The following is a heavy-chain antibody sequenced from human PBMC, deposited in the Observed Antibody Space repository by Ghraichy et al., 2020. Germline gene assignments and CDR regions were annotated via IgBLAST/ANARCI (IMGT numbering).Heavy chain of an antibody. J-gene: IGHJ5*02. CDR3: ARTIGRVRGVINWFDP. CDR1: GGSFSGYY. D-gene: IGHD3-10*01. Sequence: SETLSLTCAVYGGSFSGYYWSWIRQPPGKGLEWIGEINHSGSTNYNPSLKSRVTISVDTSNNQFSLKLSSVTAADTAVYYCARTIGRVRGVINWFDPWGQGTLVTVSS. CDR2: INHSGST. V-gene: IGHV4-34*01.